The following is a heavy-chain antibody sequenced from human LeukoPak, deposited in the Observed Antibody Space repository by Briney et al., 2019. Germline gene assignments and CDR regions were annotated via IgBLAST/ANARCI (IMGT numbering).Heavy chain of an antibody. CDR3: ARSIAATGNNFDY. J-gene: IGHJ4*02. D-gene: IGHD6-13*01. Sequence: SQTLSLTCALSGDSFSSNSAAWNWIRQSPSRGLEWLVRTYYKSKWYNDYAVSVKSLITINPDTSKNQFSLQVNSVTPEDTAVYYCARSIAATGNNFDYWGQGTLVTVSS. V-gene: IGHV6-1*01. CDR1: GDSFSSNSAA. CDR2: TYYKSKWYN.